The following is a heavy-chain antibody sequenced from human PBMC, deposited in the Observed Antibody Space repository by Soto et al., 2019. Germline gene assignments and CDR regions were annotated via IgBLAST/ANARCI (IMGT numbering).Heavy chain of an antibody. Sequence: GGSLRLSCAASGFIFSHYGMHWVRQAPGKGLEWVAVVYYDGSNTYSADSVKGRFTISRDNSKNTVFLQMNGLRVEDTAMYYCAKDRHSTSSGYFDHWGQGTLVTVSS. CDR2: VYYDGSNT. V-gene: IGHV3-33*06. CDR3: AKDRHSTSSGYFDH. J-gene: IGHJ4*02. CDR1: GFIFSHYG. D-gene: IGHD6-6*01.